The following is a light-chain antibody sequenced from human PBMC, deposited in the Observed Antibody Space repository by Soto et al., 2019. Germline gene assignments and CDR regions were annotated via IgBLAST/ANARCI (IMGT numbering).Light chain of an antibody. CDR3: CSYAGGSIYVL. V-gene: IGLV2-23*02. Sequence: QSALTQPASVSGSPGQSITISCTGTSGDVGNFNLVSWYQHHPGKAPNLIISEVSKRPSGVSNRFSGSKSGNTASLIIFGLQAEDEADYYCCSYAGGSIYVLFGGGTKLTVL. J-gene: IGLJ2*01. CDR1: SGDVGNFNL. CDR2: EVS.